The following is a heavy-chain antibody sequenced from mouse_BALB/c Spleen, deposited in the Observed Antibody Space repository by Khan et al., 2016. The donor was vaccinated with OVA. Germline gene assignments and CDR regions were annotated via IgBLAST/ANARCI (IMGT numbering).Heavy chain of an antibody. V-gene: IGHV2-3*01. CDR2: ISGDGST. D-gene: IGHD2-3*01. CDR3: AKWGDGSTYAMDY. CDR1: GFSLTSYG. Sequence: QMQLEESGPGLVAPSQSLSITCTVSGFSLTSYGVNWVRQPPGKGLEWLGVISGDGSTNYHSALISRLSIFKDNSKSQVFLKLNSLQTDDTATYYCAKWGDGSTYAMDYWGQGTSVTVSS. J-gene: IGHJ4*01.